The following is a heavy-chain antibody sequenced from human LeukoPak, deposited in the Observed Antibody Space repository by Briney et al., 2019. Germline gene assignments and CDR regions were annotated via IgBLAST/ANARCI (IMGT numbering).Heavy chain of an antibody. CDR3: AKDYYDSSGYLFDY. CDR1: GFTFSSYA. J-gene: IGHJ4*02. D-gene: IGHD3-22*01. CDR2: ISYDGSNK. V-gene: IGHV3-30-3*01. Sequence: GGSLRLSCAASGFTFSSYAMPWVRQAPGKGLEWVAVISYDGSNKYYADSVRGRFTISRDNSKNTLYLQMNSLRAEDTAVYYCAKDYYDSSGYLFDYWGQGTLVIVSS.